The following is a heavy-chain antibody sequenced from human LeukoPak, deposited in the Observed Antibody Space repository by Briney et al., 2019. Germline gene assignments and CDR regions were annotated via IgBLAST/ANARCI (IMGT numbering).Heavy chain of an antibody. J-gene: IGHJ4*02. Sequence: SETLSLTCTVSGGSISSSSYYWGWIRQPPGKGLEWIGSIYYSGSTYYNPSLKSRVTISVDTSKNQFSLKLSSVTAADTAVYHCARSTYYDYVWGSYRPFDYWGQGTLVTVSS. V-gene: IGHV4-39*01. CDR1: GGSISSSSYY. D-gene: IGHD3-16*02. CDR2: IYYSGST. CDR3: ARSTYYDYVWGSYRPFDY.